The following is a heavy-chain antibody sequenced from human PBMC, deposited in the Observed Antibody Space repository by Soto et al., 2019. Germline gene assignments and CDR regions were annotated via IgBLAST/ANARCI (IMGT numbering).Heavy chain of an antibody. CDR2: IGGSGGDT. Sequence: EVQLLESGGGLVQPGGSLRLSCVASGFVFSTYAMNWVRQAPGKGLEWVSTIGGSGGDTSYADFVRGQFTISRDNSRNTLYLQMNSLRAEDTAVYYCAKDAPGSGWLSDYWGQGTLVTVSS. V-gene: IGHV3-23*01. J-gene: IGHJ4*02. CDR3: AKDAPGSGWLSDY. D-gene: IGHD3-22*01. CDR1: GFVFSTYA.